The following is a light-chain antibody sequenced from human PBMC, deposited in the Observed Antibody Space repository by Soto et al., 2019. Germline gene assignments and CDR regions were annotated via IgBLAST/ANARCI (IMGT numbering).Light chain of an antibody. V-gene: IGLV4-69*01. Sequence: QLVLTQSPSASASLGASVKLTCTLSSGHSSYAIAWHQQQPEKGPRYLMKVNSDGSHNKGDGIPDRFSGFSSGAERYLTISSLYSEVGADYYCQTWVSAFSVLFGGGTNLTVL. CDR2: VNSDGSH. CDR3: QTWVSAFSVL. J-gene: IGLJ2*01. CDR1: SGHSSYA.